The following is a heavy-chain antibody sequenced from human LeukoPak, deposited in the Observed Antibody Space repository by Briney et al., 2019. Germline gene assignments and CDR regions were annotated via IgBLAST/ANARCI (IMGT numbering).Heavy chain of an antibody. Sequence: PSETLSLTCAVSGYSISSGYYWGWIRQPPGKGLEWIGIIYHSGSTYYNPSLKSRVTISVDTSKNQFSLKLSSVTAADTAVYYCASTPVRGVIIKSRYFDYWGQGTLVTVSS. CDR3: ASTPVRGVIIKSRYFDY. CDR1: GYSISSGYY. CDR2: IYHSGST. J-gene: IGHJ4*02. D-gene: IGHD3-10*01. V-gene: IGHV4-38-2*01.